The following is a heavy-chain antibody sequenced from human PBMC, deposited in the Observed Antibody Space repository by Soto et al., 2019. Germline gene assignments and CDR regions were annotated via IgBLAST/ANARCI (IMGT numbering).Heavy chain of an antibody. J-gene: IGHJ4*02. Sequence: PGGSLRLSCAASGFTFTSYAMSWVRLTPGKGLEWVSAISGSGSNTFYADSVRGRFAISRDNSKNTLYLQMNSLRAEDTAVYYCAKSGYSSGWLDYWGQGTLVTVSS. D-gene: IGHD6-19*01. CDR2: ISGSGSNT. V-gene: IGHV3-23*01. CDR1: GFTFTSYA. CDR3: AKSGYSSGWLDY.